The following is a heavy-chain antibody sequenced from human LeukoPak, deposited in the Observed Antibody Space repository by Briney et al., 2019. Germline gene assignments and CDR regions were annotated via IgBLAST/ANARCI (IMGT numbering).Heavy chain of an antibody. CDR1: GYTFTDFY. D-gene: IGHD6-13*01. V-gene: IGHV1-2*02. J-gene: IGHJ4*02. CDR3: ARGSAVVGSCGPLFDY. Sequence: VASVKVSCKASGYTFTDFYIHWVRQAPGQGLEWMGWINPNSGGTNYAQKFQGRVTMTRDTPISTAYLYLSSLRSDDTAVYYCARGSAVVGSCGPLFDYWGQGTLVAVSS. CDR2: INPNSGGT.